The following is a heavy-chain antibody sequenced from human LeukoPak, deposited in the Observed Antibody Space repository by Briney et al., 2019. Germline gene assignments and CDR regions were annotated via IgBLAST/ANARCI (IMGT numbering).Heavy chain of an antibody. J-gene: IGHJ6*03. CDR1: GGSFSGYY. CDR2: INHSGST. D-gene: IGHD2-2*01. Sequence: NPSETLSLTCAVYGGSFSGYYWSWIRQPPGKGLEWIGEINHSGSTNYNPSLKSRVTISVDTSKNQFSLKLSSVTAADTAVYYCARKATYCSSTSCSENYYYYMDVWGKGTTVTVSS. V-gene: IGHV4-34*01. CDR3: ARKATYCSSTSCSENYYYYMDV.